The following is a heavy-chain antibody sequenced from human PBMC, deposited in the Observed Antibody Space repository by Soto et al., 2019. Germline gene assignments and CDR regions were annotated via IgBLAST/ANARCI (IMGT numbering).Heavy chain of an antibody. V-gene: IGHV1-8*01. CDR3: ARSVGGSNVNFDY. Sequence: QVQLVQSGAEVRTPGASVKVSCKASGYTFTSYDINWVRQATGQGPEWMGWMNPDSGDTGYVQTFQGRVTMTRDTAISTAYMELSSLRSDDTAVYYCARSVGGSNVNFDYWGQGTLVTVSS. CDR1: GYTFTSYD. CDR2: MNPDSGDT. D-gene: IGHD2-8*01. J-gene: IGHJ4*02.